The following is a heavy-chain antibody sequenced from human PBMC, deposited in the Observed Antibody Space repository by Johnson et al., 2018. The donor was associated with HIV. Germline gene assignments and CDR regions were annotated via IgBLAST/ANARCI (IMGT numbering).Heavy chain of an antibody. CDR2: IKQDGSEK. CDR3: AKAGDWSDAFDI. J-gene: IGHJ3*02. D-gene: IGHD3/OR15-3a*01. V-gene: IGHV3-7*03. Sequence: EWVANIKQDGSEKFYVDSVKGRFTISRDNSKNTLYLQMNSLRAEDTAVYYCAKAGDWSDAFDIWGQGTMVTVSS.